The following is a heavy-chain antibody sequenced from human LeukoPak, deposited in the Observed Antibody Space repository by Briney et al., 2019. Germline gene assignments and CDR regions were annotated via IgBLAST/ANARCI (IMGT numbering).Heavy chain of an antibody. CDR1: GFTFSNYW. CDR3: ASPYYYDSSGYYPLDY. V-gene: IGHV3-74*01. D-gene: IGHD3-22*01. CDR2: ISGDGNSR. J-gene: IGHJ4*02. Sequence: GGSLRLSCVASGFTFSNYWMHWVRQIPGKGLVWVSRISGDGNSRSYADSVEGRFTISRDNAENTLYLQMNSLRAEDTAVYYCASPYYYDSSGYYPLDYWGQGTLVTVSS.